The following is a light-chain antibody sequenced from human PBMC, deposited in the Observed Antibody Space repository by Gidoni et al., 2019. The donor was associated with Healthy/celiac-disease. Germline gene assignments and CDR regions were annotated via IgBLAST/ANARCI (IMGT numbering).Light chain of an antibody. CDR1: SSNIGSNY. CDR2: RNN. V-gene: IGLV1-47*01. CDR3: AAWDDSLSGRV. Sequence: SVLTQPPSASGTPGQRVTISCSGSSSNIGSNYVYWYQQLPGTAPKLLIYRNNPRPAGVPDRCSGSKSVTAASLAISGLRSEDEAEYDCAAWDDSLSGRVFGGGTKLTVL. J-gene: IGLJ3*02.